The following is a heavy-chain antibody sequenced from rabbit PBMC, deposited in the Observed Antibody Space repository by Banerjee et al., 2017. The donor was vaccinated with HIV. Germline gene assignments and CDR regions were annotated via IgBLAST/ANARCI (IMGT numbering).Heavy chain of an antibody. CDR2: IGAGDSGNT. D-gene: IGHD1-1*01. CDR1: GFDLSSYY. V-gene: IGHV1S45*01. Sequence: QEQLEESGGGLVKPEGSLTLTCTASGFDLSSYYMCWVRQAPGKGLEWIACIGAGDSGNTYYASWAKGRFTISKTSSTTVTLQMTSLTAADTATYFCARGYWTDGLHLWGPGTLVTVS. CDR3: ARGYWTDGLHL. J-gene: IGHJ4*01.